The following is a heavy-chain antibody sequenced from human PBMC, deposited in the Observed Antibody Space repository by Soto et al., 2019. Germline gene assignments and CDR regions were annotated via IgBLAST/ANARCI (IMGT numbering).Heavy chain of an antibody. Sequence: ETLSPTCSVSRPSMRNYYCNWIRPPPRRGLEWSGYVYHSGSTNYNTSLKSRVSMSVDVSRNHFSLTLHSVTAADTAVYFCTSSYSTSSSPDYWGRGTLVTVSS. V-gene: IGHV4-59*01. J-gene: IGHJ4*02. CDR2: VYHSGST. CDR1: RPSMRNYY. D-gene: IGHD6-6*01. CDR3: TSSYSTSSSPDY.